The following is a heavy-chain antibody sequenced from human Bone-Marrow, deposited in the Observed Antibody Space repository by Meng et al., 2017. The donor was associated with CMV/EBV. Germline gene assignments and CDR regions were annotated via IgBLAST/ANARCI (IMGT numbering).Heavy chain of an antibody. CDR2: IYYSGST. Sequence: GSLRLSCTVSGGSVSSGSYYWSWIRQPPGKGLEWIGYIYYSGSTNYNPSLKSRVTISVDTSKNQFSLKLSSVTAADTAVYFCAGYIPGPDAFDIWGQGTMVTVSS. J-gene: IGHJ3*02. V-gene: IGHV4-61*01. CDR1: GGSVSSGSYY. CDR3: AGYIPGPDAFDI. D-gene: IGHD3-16*02.